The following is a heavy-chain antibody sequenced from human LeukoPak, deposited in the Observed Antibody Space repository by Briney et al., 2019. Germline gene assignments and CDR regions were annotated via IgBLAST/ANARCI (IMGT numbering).Heavy chain of an antibody. D-gene: IGHD3-3*01. CDR1: GVPLRCSSSAYH. CDR3: ARLLYDYFSGSYYYFDY. Sequence: SETLSLTLTGSGVPLRCSSSAYHSGWIRQTPGKGLGWMGCIYYSGSTYLNPSLKSRVTLSVDTSNNQFSLQLTSVAAADTAVYYWARLLYDYFSGSYYYFDYWGQGALVIVSS. J-gene: IGHJ4*02. CDR2: IYYSGST. V-gene: IGHV4-39*07.